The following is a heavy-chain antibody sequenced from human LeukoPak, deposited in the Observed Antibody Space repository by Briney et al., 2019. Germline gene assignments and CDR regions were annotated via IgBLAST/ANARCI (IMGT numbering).Heavy chain of an antibody. CDR3: ARPAYYGSGSYYTDS. V-gene: IGHV5-51*01. CDR1: GSSFTTYW. Sequence: GESLKISCKGSGSSFTTYWIGWVRQMPGKGLEWMGIIYPGDSDTRYSPSFEGQVTISADKSISTAYLQWSSLKASDTAMYYCARPAYYGSGSYYTDSWGQGTLVTVSS. CDR2: IYPGDSDT. J-gene: IGHJ4*02. D-gene: IGHD3-10*01.